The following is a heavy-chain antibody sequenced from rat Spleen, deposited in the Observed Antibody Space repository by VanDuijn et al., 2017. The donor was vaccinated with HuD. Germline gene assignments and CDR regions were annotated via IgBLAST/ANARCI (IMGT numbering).Heavy chain of an antibody. CDR2: IIYDGSST. J-gene: IGHJ2*01. CDR3: ARRSYGGSFDY. CDR1: GFTFSDYA. D-gene: IGHD1-11*01. Sequence: EVQLVESGGGLVQPGRSLKFSCAASGFTFSDYAMAWVRQAPKKGLEWVATIIYDGSSTYYRDSVKGRFTISRDNAKSTLYLQMDSLRSEDTATYYCARRSYGGSFDYWGQGVMVTVSS. V-gene: IGHV5-17*01.